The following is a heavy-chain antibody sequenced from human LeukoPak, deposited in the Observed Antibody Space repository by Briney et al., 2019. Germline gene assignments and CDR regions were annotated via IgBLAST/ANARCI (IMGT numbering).Heavy chain of an antibody. V-gene: IGHV3-7*01. J-gene: IGHJ6*03. CDR3: ARGNVRGVIFGYYYYMDV. CDR2: IKQDGSEK. Sequence: GGSLRLSCAASGFTFSSYAMSWVRQAPGKGLEWVANIKQDGSEKYYVDSVKGRFTISRDNAKNSLYLQMNSLRAEDTAVYYCARGNVRGVIFGYYYYMDVWGKGTTVTISS. CDR1: GFTFSSYA. D-gene: IGHD3-10*02.